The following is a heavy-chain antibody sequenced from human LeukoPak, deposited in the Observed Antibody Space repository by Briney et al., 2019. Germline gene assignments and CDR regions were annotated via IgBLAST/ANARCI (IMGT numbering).Heavy chain of an antibody. Sequence: ASQTLSLTCTVSGGSISSGTYYWSWIRQPAGKGLEWIGRIYTSGSTKYNPSLKSRVTISVDTSKNQFSLKLSSVTAADTAVYYCARGPDYANAFDIWGQGTMVTVSS. J-gene: IGHJ3*02. CDR2: IYTSGST. D-gene: IGHD4-17*01. CDR3: ARGPDYANAFDI. CDR1: GGSISSGTYY. V-gene: IGHV4-61*02.